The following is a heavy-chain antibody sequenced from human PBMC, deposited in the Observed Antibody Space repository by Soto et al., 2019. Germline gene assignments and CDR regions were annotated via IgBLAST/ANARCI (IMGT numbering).Heavy chain of an antibody. CDR3: ARVDHGDYYYYMDV. D-gene: IGHD4-17*01. V-gene: IGHV3-72*01. J-gene: IGHJ6*03. CDR2: TRNKANSYTT. CDR1: GFTFSDHY. Sequence: GGSLRLSCAASGFTFSDHYMDWVRQAPGKGLEWVGRTRNKANSYTTEYAASVKGRFTISRDDSKNSLYLQMNSLKTDDTAVYYCARVDHGDYYYYMDVWGKGTTVTVSS.